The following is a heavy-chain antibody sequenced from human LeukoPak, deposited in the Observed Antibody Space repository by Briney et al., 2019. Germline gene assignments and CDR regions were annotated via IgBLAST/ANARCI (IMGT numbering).Heavy chain of an antibody. D-gene: IGHD1-26*01. CDR3: ARVVYSGSYPLDY. CDR1: GGTFSSYA. Sequence: ASVKVSCKASGGTFSSYAISWVRQAPGQGLEWMGGIFPIFGTANYAQKFQGRVTITADESTSTAYMELSSLRSEDTAVYYCARVVYSGSYPLDYWGQGTLVTVSS. CDR2: IFPIFGTA. J-gene: IGHJ4*02. V-gene: IGHV1-69*13.